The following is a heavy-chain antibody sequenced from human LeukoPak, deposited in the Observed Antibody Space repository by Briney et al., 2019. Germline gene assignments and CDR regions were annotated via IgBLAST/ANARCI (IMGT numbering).Heavy chain of an antibody. V-gene: IGHV3-74*01. CDR2: INSDGSST. Sequence: GGSLRLSCAASGFTFSSYWMHWVRQAPGKGLVWVSRINSDGSSTSYADSVKGRFTISRDNAKNTLYLQMNGLRAEDTAVYYCASKNSYGSGSYYNSLVPFDYWGQGTLVTVSS. D-gene: IGHD3-10*01. CDR1: GFTFSSYW. CDR3: ASKNSYGSGSYYNSLVPFDY. J-gene: IGHJ4*02.